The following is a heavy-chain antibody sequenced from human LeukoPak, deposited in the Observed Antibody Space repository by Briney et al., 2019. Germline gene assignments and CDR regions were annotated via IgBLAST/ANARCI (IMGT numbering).Heavy chain of an antibody. CDR2: VSGGGDNT. CDR3: ARDAGSGWPLDY. D-gene: IGHD6-19*01. V-gene: IGHV3-23*01. J-gene: IGHJ4*02. CDR1: GFIFSTCG. Sequence: PGGSLRISCAASGFIFSTCGMAWVRQSPGKGLEWVSTVSGGGDNTHYADSVKDRFTISRDNSKNTLYLQMNSLRAEDTALYYCARDAGSGWPLDYWGQGTLVTVSS.